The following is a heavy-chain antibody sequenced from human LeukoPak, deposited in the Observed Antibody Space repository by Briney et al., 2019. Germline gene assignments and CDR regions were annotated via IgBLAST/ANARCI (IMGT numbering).Heavy chain of an antibody. J-gene: IGHJ4*02. CDR1: GLIFSNYW. Sequence: PGGSLRLSCAASGLIFSNYWMRWVRQTPGKGLEWVANIKEDGSAKYYVDSVKGRFTISRDNAKSFLYLQMNSLRVEDTAVYYCARDGDGYPYWGQGTLVTVSA. CDR2: IKEDGSAK. V-gene: IGHV3-7*01. CDR3: ARDGDGYPY. D-gene: IGHD5-18*01.